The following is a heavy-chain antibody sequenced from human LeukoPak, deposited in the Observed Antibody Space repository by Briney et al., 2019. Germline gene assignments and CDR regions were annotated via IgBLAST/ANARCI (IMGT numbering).Heavy chain of an antibody. CDR3: ARVGAKPHDAFDI. J-gene: IGHJ3*02. D-gene: IGHD1-26*01. Sequence: PGGSLRLSCAASGFTFSSDSMNWVRQAPGKGLEWVSYISSSTSTIYYADSVKGRLTISRDNAKNSLYLQMNSLRGEDTAGYYCARVGAKPHDAFDIWXQGTXXTVS. CDR2: ISSSTSTI. CDR1: GFTFSSDS. V-gene: IGHV3-48*01.